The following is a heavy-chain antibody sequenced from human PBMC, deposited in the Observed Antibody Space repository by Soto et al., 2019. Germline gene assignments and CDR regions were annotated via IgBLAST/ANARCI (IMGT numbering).Heavy chain of an antibody. CDR2: INAGNGNT. Sequence: RASVKVSCKASGYTFTSYAMHWVRQAPGQRLEWMGWINAGNGNTKYSQKFQGRVTITRDTSASTAYMELSSLRSEDTAVYYCARDRAAYYDFWSGYYYFDYWGQGTLVTVSS. V-gene: IGHV1-3*01. J-gene: IGHJ4*02. D-gene: IGHD3-3*01. CDR1: GYTFTSYA. CDR3: ARDRAAYYDFWSGYYYFDY.